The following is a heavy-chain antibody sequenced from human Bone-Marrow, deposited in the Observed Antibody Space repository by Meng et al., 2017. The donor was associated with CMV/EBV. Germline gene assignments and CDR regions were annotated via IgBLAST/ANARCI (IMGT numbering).Heavy chain of an antibody. D-gene: IGHD2-21*01. CDR1: GFTFSSYS. V-gene: IGHV3-21*01. CDR2: ISSSSSYV. J-gene: IGHJ3*02. Sequence: GESLKISCAASGFTFSSYSMNWVRQAPGKGLEWVSSISSSSSYVYYADSVKGRFTISRDNAKNSLYLQMNSLRAEDTAVYYCASLWDAFDIWGQGTMVTVSS. CDR3: ASLWDAFDI.